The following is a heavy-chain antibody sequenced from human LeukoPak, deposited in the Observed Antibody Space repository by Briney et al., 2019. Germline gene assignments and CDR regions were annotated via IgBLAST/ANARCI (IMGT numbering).Heavy chain of an antibody. V-gene: IGHV1-18*01. J-gene: IGHJ6*04. CDR1: GYTFTSYG. Sequence: ASMKVSCKASGYTFTSYGISWVRQAPGQGLEWMGWISAYNGNTNYAQKLQGRVTMTTDTSTSTAYMELRSLRSDDTAVYYCARDRRDSIVVVPAAMVMDVWGKGTTVTVSS. CDR2: ISAYNGNT. D-gene: IGHD2-2*01. CDR3: ARDRRDSIVVVPAAMVMDV.